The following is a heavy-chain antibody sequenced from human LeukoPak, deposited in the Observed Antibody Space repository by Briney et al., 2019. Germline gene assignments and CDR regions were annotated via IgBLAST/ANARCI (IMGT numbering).Heavy chain of an antibody. V-gene: IGHV3-53*01. CDR3: AIGESDWEKEFDY. J-gene: IGHJ4*02. CDR1: GFTVSSNY. D-gene: IGHD3-10*01. Sequence: GGSLRLSCAASGFTVSSNYMSWVRQAPGKGLEWVSVIYSGGSTYYADSVKGRFTISRDKSKNTLYLQMKSLRAEDTAVYYCAIGESDWEKEFDYWGQGTLVTVSS. CDR2: IYSGGST.